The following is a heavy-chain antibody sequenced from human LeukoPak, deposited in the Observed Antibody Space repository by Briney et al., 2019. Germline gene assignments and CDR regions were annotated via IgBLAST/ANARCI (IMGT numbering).Heavy chain of an antibody. V-gene: IGHV1-2*02. D-gene: IGHD3-22*01. CDR3: AIENYYDSSGYSKAFDY. J-gene: IGHJ4*02. Sequence: ASVKVSCKASGYTFTGYYMHWVRQAPGQGLEWMGWINPNSGGTNHAQKFRGRVTVTRDTSVSTAYMELSRLRSGDTAVYYCAIENYYDSSGYSKAFDYWGQGTLVTVSS. CDR2: INPNSGGT. CDR1: GYTFTGYY.